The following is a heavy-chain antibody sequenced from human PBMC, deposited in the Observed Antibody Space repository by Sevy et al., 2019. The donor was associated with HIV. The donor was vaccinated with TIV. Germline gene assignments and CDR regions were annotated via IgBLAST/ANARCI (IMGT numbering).Heavy chain of an antibody. CDR3: AKYSSSTNYYYGMDV. Sequence: GGSLRLSCVASGFTFTSYYMNWVRQAPGKGLEWVSCISGSGSDIYYTESVKGRFTIARANAKRSLYLQLNSLRAEDAAVYYCAKYSSSTNYYYGMDVWGQGTTVTVSS. V-gene: IGHV3-21*01. CDR2: ISGSGSDI. J-gene: IGHJ6*02. CDR1: GFTFTSYY. D-gene: IGHD6-6*01.